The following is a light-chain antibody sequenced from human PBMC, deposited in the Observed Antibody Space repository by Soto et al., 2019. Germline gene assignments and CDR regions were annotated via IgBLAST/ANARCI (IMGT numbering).Light chain of an antibody. Sequence: QSALTQPRSVSGSPGQSVTISCTGTSSDVGAYNYVSWYQQHPGKAPKLMIYDVSKRPSGVPDRFSGSKSGNTASLTISGLQADDEADYYCCSYAGSYTLIFGTGTKATVL. CDR2: DVS. V-gene: IGLV2-11*01. CDR3: CSYAGSYTLI. J-gene: IGLJ1*01. CDR1: SSDVGAYNY.